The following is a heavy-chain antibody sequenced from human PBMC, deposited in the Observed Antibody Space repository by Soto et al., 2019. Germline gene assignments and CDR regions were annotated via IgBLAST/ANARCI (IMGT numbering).Heavy chain of an antibody. CDR3: ARSVEGHFDY. V-gene: IGHV3-48*02. CDR2: ITSDTNTI. CDR1: GFRFSIYS. J-gene: IGHJ4*02. D-gene: IGHD6-19*01. Sequence: EVQLVESGGGLVQPGGSLRLSCGAPGFRFSIYSMNWVRQAPGKGLEWSAYITSDTNTIKYADSVKGRFTISRDNDKNLVYLQMNSLRDEDTAVYYCARSVEGHFDYWGQGTVVTVSA.